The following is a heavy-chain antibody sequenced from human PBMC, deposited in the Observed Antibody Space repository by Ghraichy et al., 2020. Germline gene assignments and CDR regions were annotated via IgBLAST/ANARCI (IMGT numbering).Heavy chain of an antibody. CDR3: AREIAARFNYYYGMDV. J-gene: IGHJ6*02. Sequence: SVKVSCKASGGTFSSYAISWVRQAPGQGLEWMGGIIPIFGTANYAQKFQGRVTITADESTSTAYMELSSLRSEDTAVYYCAREIAARFNYYYGMDVWGQGTTVTVSS. CDR2: IIPIFGTA. D-gene: IGHD6-6*01. V-gene: IGHV1-69*13. CDR1: GGTFSSYA.